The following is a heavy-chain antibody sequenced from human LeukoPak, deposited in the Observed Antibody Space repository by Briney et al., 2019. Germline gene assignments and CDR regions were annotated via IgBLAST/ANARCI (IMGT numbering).Heavy chain of an antibody. CDR3: ARGITIFGEALYGMDV. Sequence: GALRLSCAASGFTFSSYAMHWVRQAPGKGLEWVAVISYDGSNKYYADSVKGRFTISRDNSKNTLYLQMNSLRAEDTAVYYCARGITIFGEALYGMDVWGQGTTVTVSS. CDR1: GFTFSSYA. J-gene: IGHJ6*02. V-gene: IGHV3-30-3*01. CDR2: ISYDGSNK. D-gene: IGHD3-3*01.